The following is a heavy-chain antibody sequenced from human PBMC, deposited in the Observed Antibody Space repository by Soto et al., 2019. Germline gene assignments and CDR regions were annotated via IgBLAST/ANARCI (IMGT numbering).Heavy chain of an antibody. D-gene: IGHD3-10*01. CDR3: ARVRDY. CDR2: TGNKANSYTT. CDR1: GFTFSDYY. Sequence: EVQLVESGGGLVQPGGSLRLSCAVSGFTFSDYYMDWLRQAPGKGLEWVGRTGNKANSYTTEYAASVKGRFTISRDDSRISLYLQMNSLKTEDTAVYYCARVRDYWGQGTLVTVSS. V-gene: IGHV3-72*01. J-gene: IGHJ4*02.